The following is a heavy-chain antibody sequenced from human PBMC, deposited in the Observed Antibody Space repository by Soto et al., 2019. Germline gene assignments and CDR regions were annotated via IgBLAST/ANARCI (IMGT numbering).Heavy chain of an antibody. CDR3: ARGVSWGSSFFPPRPDYYYYGMDV. CDR2: INPSGGST. J-gene: IGHJ6*02. CDR1: GYTFTSYY. Sequence: ASVKVSCKASGYTFTSYYMHWVRQAPGQGLEWMGIINPSGGSTSYAQKFQGRVTMTRDTSTSTVYMELSSLRSEDTAVYYCARGVSWGSSFFPPRPDYYYYGMDVWGQGTTVTVSS. V-gene: IGHV1-46*01. D-gene: IGHD3-16*01.